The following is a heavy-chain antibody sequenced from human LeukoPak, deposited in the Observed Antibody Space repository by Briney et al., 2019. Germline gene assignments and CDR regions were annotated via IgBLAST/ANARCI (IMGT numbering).Heavy chain of an antibody. V-gene: IGHV3-23*01. Sequence: PGGSLRLSCAASGFTFSSYGMSWVRQAPGKGLEWVSVISGSGGSTYYADSVKGRFTISRDSSKNTLYLQVNRLRAEDAAVYYCAKAPVTTCSGAYCYPFDYWGQGTLVTVSS. CDR2: ISGSGGST. CDR3: AKAPVTTCSGAYCYPFDY. J-gene: IGHJ4*02. CDR1: GFTFSSYG. D-gene: IGHD2-21*01.